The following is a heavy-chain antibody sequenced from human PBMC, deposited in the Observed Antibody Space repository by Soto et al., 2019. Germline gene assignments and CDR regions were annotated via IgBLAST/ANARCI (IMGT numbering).Heavy chain of an antibody. J-gene: IGHJ6*02. CDR1: GFTFSSYA. CDR2: ISYDGSNK. Sequence: HPGGSLRLSCAASGFTFSSYAMHWVRQSPGKGLEWVAVISYDGSNKYYADSVKGRFTISRDNSKNTLYLQMNSLRAEDTAVYYCARVYVPAWGYFGYYYYGMDVWGQGTTVTVSS. D-gene: IGHD3-16*01. V-gene: IGHV3-30-3*01. CDR3: ARVYVPAWGYFGYYYYGMDV.